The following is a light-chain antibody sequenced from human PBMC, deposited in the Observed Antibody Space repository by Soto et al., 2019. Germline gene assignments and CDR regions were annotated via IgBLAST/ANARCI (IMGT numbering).Light chain of an antibody. CDR3: QQYENLPT. Sequence: DMQMTQSPSSLSASLGDRVTIXXQASQDISNYLNWYQQKPGKAPKLLIYDASNLETGVPSRFSGSGSGTDFTFTISRLQPEDIATYYCQQYENLPTFGQGTRLEIK. CDR2: DAS. J-gene: IGKJ5*01. CDR1: QDISNY. V-gene: IGKV1-33*01.